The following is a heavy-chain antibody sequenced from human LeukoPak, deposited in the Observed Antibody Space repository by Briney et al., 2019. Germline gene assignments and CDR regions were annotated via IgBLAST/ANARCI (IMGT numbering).Heavy chain of an antibody. J-gene: IGHJ4*02. CDR2: ISAYNGNT. CDR3: ARDRLGGDLTGESLY. D-gene: IGHD4-17*01. V-gene: IGHV1-18*01. Sequence: ASVKVSCKASGYPXDNFGLTWVRQAPGQGLEWMGWISAYNGNTHYAQKFRDRLTMTTDTSTRTAYLELRGLKSDDTAVYYCARDRLGGDLTGESLYWGQGTLVTVSS. CDR1: GYPXDNFG.